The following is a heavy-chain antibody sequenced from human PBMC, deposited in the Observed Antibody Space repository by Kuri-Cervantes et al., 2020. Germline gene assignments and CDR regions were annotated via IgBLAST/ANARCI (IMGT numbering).Heavy chain of an antibody. CDR3: ARDMTAVTTSYFDY. D-gene: IGHD4-17*01. CDR1: GFTFSSYA. CDR2: ISYDGSNK. V-gene: IGHV3-30-3*01. Sequence: GESLKISCAASGFTFSSYAMHWVRQAPGKGLEWVAVISYDGSNKYYADSGKGRFTISRDNSKNTLYLQMNSLRAEDTAVYYCARDMTAVTTSYFDYWGQGTLVTVSS. J-gene: IGHJ4*02.